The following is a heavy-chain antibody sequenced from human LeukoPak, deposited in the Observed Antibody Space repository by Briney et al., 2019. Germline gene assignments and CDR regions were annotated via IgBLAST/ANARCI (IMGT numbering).Heavy chain of an antibody. J-gene: IGHJ5*02. Sequence: GGSLRLSCAASGFTFSNYAMSWVRQAPGKGLEWVSAISGSGGSTYYADSVKGRFTISRDNSKNTLYLQTNSLGADDTAVYYCAKDLSSSWPPNWFDPWGQGTLVTVSS. CDR2: ISGSGGST. CDR3: AKDLSSSWPPNWFDP. D-gene: IGHD6-13*01. CDR1: GFTFSNYA. V-gene: IGHV3-23*01.